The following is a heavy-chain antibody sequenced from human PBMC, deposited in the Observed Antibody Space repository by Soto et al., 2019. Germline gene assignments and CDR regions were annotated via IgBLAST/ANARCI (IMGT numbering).Heavy chain of an antibody. CDR1: GGTFSSYA. Sequence: QVQLVQSGAEVKKPGSSVKGSCKASGGTFSSYAISWVLQAPGQGLEWMGGFIPIFGTANYAQKFQGRVTITAAEYTSRAYMAVSRLRSEDTADYYCARDAGGPTVAFGMDVSGQGTTVPGSS. CDR2: FIPIFGTA. D-gene: IGHD4-17*01. J-gene: IGHJ6*02. CDR3: ARDAGGPTVAFGMDV. V-gene: IGHV1-69*01.